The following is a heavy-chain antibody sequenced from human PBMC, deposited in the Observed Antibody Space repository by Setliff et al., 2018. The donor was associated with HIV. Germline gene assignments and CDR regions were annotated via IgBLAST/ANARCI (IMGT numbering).Heavy chain of an antibody. CDR2: ISWKSGSI. CDR1: GFSFDDYA. CDR3: AKDGTDYSDSSGYYFDY. J-gene: IGHJ4*02. D-gene: IGHD3-22*01. Sequence: GGSLRLSCAASGFSFDDYAMHWVRQAPGKGLEWVSSISWKSGSIGYADSVKGRFTISRDNAKNSLYLQMNRLRAEDTAVYYCAKDGTDYSDSSGYYFDYWGQGTLVTVSS. V-gene: IGHV3-9*01.